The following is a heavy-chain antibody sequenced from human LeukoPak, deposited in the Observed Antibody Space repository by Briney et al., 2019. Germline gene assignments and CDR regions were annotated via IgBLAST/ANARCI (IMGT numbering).Heavy chain of an antibody. V-gene: IGHV1-69*13. CDR1: GGTFISYA. Sequence: SVKVSCKASGGTFISYAISWVRQAPRQGLEWMGGIIPIFGTANYAQKFQGRVTITADESTSTAYMELSSLRSEDTAVYYCARVGGRKQLRFLEWLSKKRPYYFDYWGQGTLVTVSS. D-gene: IGHD3-3*01. J-gene: IGHJ4*02. CDR3: ARVGGRKQLRFLEWLSKKRPYYFDY. CDR2: IIPIFGTA.